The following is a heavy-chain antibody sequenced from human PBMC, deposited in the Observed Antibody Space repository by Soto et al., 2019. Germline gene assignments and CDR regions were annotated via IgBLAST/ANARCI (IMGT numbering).Heavy chain of an antibody. CDR1: GGSISSYY. CDR3: ARVSRDTLTSWYFDL. J-gene: IGHJ2*01. V-gene: IGHV4-59*01. Sequence: QVQLQESGPGLVKPSETLSLTCTVSGGSISSYYWSWIRQPPGKGLEWIGYIYYSGSTNYNPSLKSRVTISVDTSKNQFSLKLSSVTAADTAVYYCARVSRDTLTSWYFDLWGRGTLVTVSS. D-gene: IGHD3-16*02. CDR2: IYYSGST.